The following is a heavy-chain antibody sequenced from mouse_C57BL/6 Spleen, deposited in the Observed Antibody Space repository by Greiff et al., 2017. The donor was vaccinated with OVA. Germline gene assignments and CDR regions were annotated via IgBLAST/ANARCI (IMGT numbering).Heavy chain of an antibody. CDR2: IDPGDGDT. V-gene: IGHV1-82*01. Sequence: VQLQQSGPELVKPGASVKISCKASGYAFSSSWMNWVKQRPGKGLEWIGRIDPGDGDTNYNGKFKGKATLTEDKSSSTAYMQLSSLTSEDSAVYFCARNPIDCWDYFDDWGQGTTLTVSS. CDR1: GYAFSSSW. J-gene: IGHJ2*01. CDR3: ARNPIDCWDYFDD. D-gene: IGHD4-1*01.